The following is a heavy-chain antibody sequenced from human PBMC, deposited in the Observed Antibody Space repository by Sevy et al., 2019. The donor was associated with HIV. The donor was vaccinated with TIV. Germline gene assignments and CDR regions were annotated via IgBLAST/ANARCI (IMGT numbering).Heavy chain of an antibody. CDR3: ARVRQQLVGSLDY. CDR1: GGSMSSYY. D-gene: IGHD6-13*01. Sequence: SETLSLTCTVCGGSMSSYYWSWIRQPPGKGLEWIGYIYYIGSTNYNPSLKSRVTISVDTSKNQFSLKLGAVTAADTAVYYCARVRQQLVGSLDYWGQGTLVTVSS. J-gene: IGHJ4*02. CDR2: IYYIGST. V-gene: IGHV4-59*01.